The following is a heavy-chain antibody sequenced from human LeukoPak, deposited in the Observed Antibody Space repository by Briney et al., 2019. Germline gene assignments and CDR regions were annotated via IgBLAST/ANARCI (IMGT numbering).Heavy chain of an antibody. CDR2: ITGGGTRA. CDR1: GFTFSSHA. V-gene: IGHV3-23*01. J-gene: IGHJ4*02. Sequence: GGSLRLSCAASGFTFSSHAMSWVRQAPGKGLEWVSSITGGGTRAYYADSVKGRFTISRDNSGYTLHLQMNSLRAEDTAVYYCASRSSIVAATVLFDYWGQGTLVTVSS. D-gene: IGHD6-13*01. CDR3: ASRSSIVAATVLFDY.